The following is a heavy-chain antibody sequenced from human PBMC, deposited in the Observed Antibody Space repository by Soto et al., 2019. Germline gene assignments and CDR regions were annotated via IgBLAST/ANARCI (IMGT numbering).Heavy chain of an antibody. Sequence: QVQLQESGPGLVKPSETLSLTCTVSGGSISSYYWSWIRQPPGKGLEWIGYIYYSGSTNYNPSLTSRVTISVDTSKNQFSLKLSSVTAADTAVYYCARRWVGDAFDIWGQGTMVTVSS. CDR1: GGSISSYY. V-gene: IGHV4-59*08. J-gene: IGHJ3*02. CDR3: ARRWVGDAFDI. D-gene: IGHD1-26*01. CDR2: IYYSGST.